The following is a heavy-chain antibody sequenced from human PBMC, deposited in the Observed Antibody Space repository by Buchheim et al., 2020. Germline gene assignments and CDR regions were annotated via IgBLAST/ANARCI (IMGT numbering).Heavy chain of an antibody. D-gene: IGHD2-2*01. CDR2: IWYDGSNK. J-gene: IGHJ4*02. CDR1: GFTFSSYG. Sequence: QVQLVESGGGVVQPGRSLRLSCAASGFTFSSYGMHWVRQAPGKGLEWVAVIWYDGSNKYYADSVKGRFTISRDNSKNTLYLQMNSLRAEDTAVYYCASGLGYCSSTSCYFSSTELLAIDYWGQGTL. V-gene: IGHV3-33*01. CDR3: ASGLGYCSSTSCYFSSTELLAIDY.